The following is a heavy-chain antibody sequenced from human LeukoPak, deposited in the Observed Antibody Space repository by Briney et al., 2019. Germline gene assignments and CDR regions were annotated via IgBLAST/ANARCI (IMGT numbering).Heavy chain of an antibody. V-gene: IGHV3-11*01. CDR1: GFTFSDYY. D-gene: IGHD6-19*01. J-gene: IGHJ5*02. CDR2: ISSNGRTI. CDR3: ARTEQWLVLVFDP. Sequence: GGSLRLSCAASGFTFSDYYMSWIRQAPGKGLEWISYISSNGRTIYYADSVKGRFTISRDNARKSVYLQMNSLRAEDTAIYYCARTEQWLVLVFDPWGQGTLVTVSS.